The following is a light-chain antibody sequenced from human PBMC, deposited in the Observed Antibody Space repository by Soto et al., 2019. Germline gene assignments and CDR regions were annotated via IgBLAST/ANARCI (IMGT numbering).Light chain of an antibody. Sequence: EIVFTQSPGSLSLSPGERATLSCRASQSVSSTFFAWYQQRPGQAPRLLMYGASSRATGIPERFSGSGSGTDFTLTISRLEPEDFAVYYCQQCDSSVTFGQGTKVEIK. CDR1: QSVSSTF. CDR2: GAS. J-gene: IGKJ1*01. V-gene: IGKV3-20*01. CDR3: QQCDSSVT.